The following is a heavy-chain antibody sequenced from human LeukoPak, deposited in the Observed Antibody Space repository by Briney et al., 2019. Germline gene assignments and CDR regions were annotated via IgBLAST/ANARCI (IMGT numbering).Heavy chain of an antibody. J-gene: IGHJ4*02. CDR1: GYTFTDYY. D-gene: IGHD1-26*01. CDR3: ARGLDARSGSSGDY. Sequence: ASVKVSCKTSGYTFTDYYIHWVRQAPGQGLEWMGWMNPNSGNTGYAQKFQGRVTMTRNASISTAYMELSSLRSEDTAVYYCARGLDARSGSSGDYWGQGTLVTVSS. CDR2: MNPNSGNT. V-gene: IGHV1-8*02.